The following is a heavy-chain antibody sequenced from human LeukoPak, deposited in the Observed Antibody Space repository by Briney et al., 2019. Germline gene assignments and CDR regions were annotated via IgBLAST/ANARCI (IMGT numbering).Heavy chain of an antibody. CDR2: INHSGST. CDR3: ARVRDGYNSYYFDY. CDR1: GGSFSGYY. J-gene: IGHJ4*02. D-gene: IGHD5-24*01. V-gene: IGHV4-34*01. Sequence: SETLSLTCAVYGGSFSGYYWSWIRQPPGKGLEWIGEINHSGSTNYNLSLKSRVTISVDTSKNQFSLKLSSVTAADTAVYYCARVRDGYNSYYFDYWGQGTLVTVSS.